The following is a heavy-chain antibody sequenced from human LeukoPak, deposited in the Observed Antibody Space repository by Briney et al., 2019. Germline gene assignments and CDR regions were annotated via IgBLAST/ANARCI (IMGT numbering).Heavy chain of an antibody. CDR1: GYTFTSCD. CDR2: MNPNSGNT. J-gene: IGHJ4*02. CDR3: TRGSSGRRDN. Sequence: ASVKISCKASGYTFTSCDINWVRQATGQGLEWMGWMNPNSGNTGYGQSFQGRITMTRDISIGTAYMELSNLTSEDTAIYYCTRGSSGRRDNWGQGTLVTVSA. D-gene: IGHD6-19*01. V-gene: IGHV1-8*01.